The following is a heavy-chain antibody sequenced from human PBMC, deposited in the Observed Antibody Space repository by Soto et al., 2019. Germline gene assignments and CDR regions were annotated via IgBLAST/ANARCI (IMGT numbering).Heavy chain of an antibody. V-gene: IGHV1-18*01. D-gene: IGHD3-3*01. CDR3: AREGKVLRFLESFDY. Sequence: ASVKVSCKASGYTFNSYAMHWVRQAPGQRLEWMGWISAYNGNTNYAQKLQGRVTMTTDTSTSTAYMELRSLRSDDTAVYYCAREGKVLRFLESFDYWGQGTLVTVSS. CDR1: GYTFNSYA. J-gene: IGHJ4*02. CDR2: ISAYNGNT.